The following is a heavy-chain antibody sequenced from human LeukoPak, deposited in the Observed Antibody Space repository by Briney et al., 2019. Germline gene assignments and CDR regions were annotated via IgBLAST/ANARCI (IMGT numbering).Heavy chain of an antibody. CDR2: ITGSGGGT. V-gene: IGHV3-23*01. CDR3: AKDLGDTGY. Sequence: PGGSLRLSCVASGFTFSSNAMIWVRQAPGKGLEWVSAITGSGGGTYYADSVKGRFTISRDTSKNTLYLQMNSLRAEDTAIYYCAKDLGDTGYWGQGTLVTVSS. CDR1: GFTFSSNA. J-gene: IGHJ4*02. D-gene: IGHD3-16*01.